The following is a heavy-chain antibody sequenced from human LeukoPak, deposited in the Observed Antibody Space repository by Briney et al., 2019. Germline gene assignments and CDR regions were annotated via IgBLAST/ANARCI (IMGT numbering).Heavy chain of an antibody. CDR2: IYSGGST. CDR3: ARSYSNHLFGMDV. Sequence: PGGSLRLSCVASGFIVSSYYMTWVRQAPGKGLEWVSVIYSGGSTYYADSVKGRVAISRDNSKNTVSLQMSSVRAEDTAVYYCARSYSNHLFGMDVWGQGTTVTVTS. D-gene: IGHD4-11*01. CDR1: GFIVSSYY. V-gene: IGHV3-66*01. J-gene: IGHJ6*02.